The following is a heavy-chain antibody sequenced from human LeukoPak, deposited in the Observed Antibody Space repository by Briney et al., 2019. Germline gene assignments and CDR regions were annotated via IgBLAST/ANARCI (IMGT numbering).Heavy chain of an antibody. V-gene: IGHV1-69*04. CDR2: IIPILGIA. J-gene: IGHJ5*02. CDR3: ARDGPSYYDFWSGAHGYNWFDP. D-gene: IGHD3-3*01. CDR1: GGTFSSYA. Sequence: SVKVSCKASGGTFSSYAISWVRQAPGQGLEWMGRIIPILGIANYAQKFRGRVTITADKSTSTAYMELSSLRSEDTAVYYCARDGPSYYDFWSGAHGYNWFDPWGQGTLVTVSS.